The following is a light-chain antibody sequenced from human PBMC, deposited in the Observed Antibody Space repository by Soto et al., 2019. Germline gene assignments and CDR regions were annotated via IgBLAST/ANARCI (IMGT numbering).Light chain of an antibody. J-gene: IGKJ1*01. CDR2: WAS. CDR1: QSVLYSSNNKNF. V-gene: IGKV4-1*01. Sequence: DIVMTQSPDSLAVSLGERATINCKSSQSVLYSSNNKNFLAWYQQKPGQSPKLLIYWASTRGSGVPDRFSGSGSGTDFTLTISSLQAEDVAVYYCQQYFITPWTFGQGTKVEIK. CDR3: QQYFITPWT.